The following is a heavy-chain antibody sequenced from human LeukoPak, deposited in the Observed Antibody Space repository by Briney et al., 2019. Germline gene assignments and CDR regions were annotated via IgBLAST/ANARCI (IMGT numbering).Heavy chain of an antibody. D-gene: IGHD3-16*01. CDR2: ISTSGTTM. V-gene: IGHV3-48*01. Sequence: GGSLRLSCAASGFSFSTYNMNWVRQAPGKGPEWISYISTSGTTMYYADSVKGRFTISRDNANNSLYLQMNSLRAEDTAVYYCASSPPRGGRHWGQGTLVTVSS. CDR1: GFSFSTYN. CDR3: ASSPPRGGRH. J-gene: IGHJ4*02.